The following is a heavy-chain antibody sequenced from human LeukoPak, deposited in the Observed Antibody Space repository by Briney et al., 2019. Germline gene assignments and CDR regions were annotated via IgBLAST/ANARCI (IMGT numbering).Heavy chain of an antibody. Sequence: KPSETLSLTCTASGDSVSSGSYYWSWIRQPPGKGLEWIGYIYYNAITNYNPSLKSRVTMSLDTSKNHFSLKLSSVTAADTAVYYCARVGKYDWLASYWGQGTLVTVSS. V-gene: IGHV4-61*01. CDR1: GDSVSSGSYY. D-gene: IGHD3-9*01. CDR3: ARVGKYDWLASY. CDR2: IYYNAIT. J-gene: IGHJ4*02.